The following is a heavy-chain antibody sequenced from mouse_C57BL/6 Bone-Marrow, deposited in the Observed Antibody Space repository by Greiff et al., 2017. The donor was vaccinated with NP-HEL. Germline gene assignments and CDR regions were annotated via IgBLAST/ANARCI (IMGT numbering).Heavy chain of an antibody. D-gene: IGHD1-1*01. CDR3: APYYYGSSYGYFDY. Sequence: EVKLVESGAELVRPGSSVKMSCKTSGYTFTSYGINWVKQRPGQGLEWIGYIYIGNGYTEYNEKFKGKATLTSDTSSSTAYMQLSSLTSEDSAIYFCAPYYYGSSYGYFDYWGQGTTLTVSS. V-gene: IGHV1-58*01. CDR2: IYIGNGYT. J-gene: IGHJ2*01. CDR1: GYTFTSYG.